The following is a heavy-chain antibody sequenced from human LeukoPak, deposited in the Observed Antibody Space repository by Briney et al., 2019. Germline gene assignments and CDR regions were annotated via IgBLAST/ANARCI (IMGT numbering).Heavy chain of an antibody. CDR1: GFTFSDYY. V-gene: IGHV3-11*01. J-gene: IGHJ5*02. CDR2: ISSSGSTI. D-gene: IGHD4-17*01. CDR3: ARGAPNVDRDYGDYERCCGDNWFDP. Sequence: PGGSLRLSCAASGFTFSDYYMSWIRQAPGKGLEGVSYISSSGSTIYYADSVKGRFTISRDNAKNSLYLQMNSLRAEDTAVYYCARGAPNVDRDYGDYERCCGDNWFDPWGQGTLVTVSS.